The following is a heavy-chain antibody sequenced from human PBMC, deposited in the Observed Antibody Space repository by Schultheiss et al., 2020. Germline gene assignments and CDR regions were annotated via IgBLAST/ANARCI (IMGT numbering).Heavy chain of an antibody. CDR2: IYPGDSDT. CDR1: GYRFTTYW. J-gene: IGHJ4*02. D-gene: IGHD6-13*01. Sequence: GGSLRLSCKASGYRFTTYWIAWVRQMPGKGLEWMGIIYPGDSDTRYSPSFQGQVTISADKSINTAYLQWSSLKASDTATYYCARQIAYSNTYYFNYWGQGTLGTVSS. CDR3: ARQIAYSNTYYFNY. V-gene: IGHV5-51*01.